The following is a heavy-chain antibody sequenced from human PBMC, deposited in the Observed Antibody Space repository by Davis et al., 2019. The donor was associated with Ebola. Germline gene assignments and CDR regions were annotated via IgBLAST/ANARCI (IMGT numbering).Heavy chain of an antibody. CDR3: AKVGYSYGQFDY. J-gene: IGHJ4*02. D-gene: IGHD5-18*01. Sequence: GGSLRLSCAASGFTFSSYAMSWVRQAPGKGLEWVSAISGSGGSTYYADFVKGRFTISRDNSKNTLYLQMNSLRAEDTAVYYCAKVGYSYGQFDYWGQGTLVTVSS. V-gene: IGHV3-23*01. CDR2: ISGSGGST. CDR1: GFTFSSYA.